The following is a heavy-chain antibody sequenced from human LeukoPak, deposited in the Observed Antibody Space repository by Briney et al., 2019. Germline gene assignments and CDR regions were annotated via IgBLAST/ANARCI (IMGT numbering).Heavy chain of an antibody. V-gene: IGHV1-69*06. Sequence: SVKVSRKASGGTFSSYAISWVRQAPGQGLEWMGGIIPIFGTANYAQKFQGRVTITADKSTSTAYMELSSLRSEDTAVYYCAVNIAAAVLLPLIDYWGQGTLVTVSS. CDR3: AVNIAAAVLLPLIDY. D-gene: IGHD6-13*01. CDR2: IIPIFGTA. CDR1: GGTFSSYA. J-gene: IGHJ4*02.